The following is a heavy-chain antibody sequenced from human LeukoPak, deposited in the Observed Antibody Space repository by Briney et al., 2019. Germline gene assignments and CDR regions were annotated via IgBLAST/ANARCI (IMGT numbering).Heavy chain of an antibody. Sequence: PRASVTVSCKASGYTFTGYYMHWVRQAPGKGLEWVAVIWYDGSNKYYADSVKGRFTISRDNSKNTLYLQMNSLRAEDTAVYYCARDRGCGGSCYPTRYYGMDVWGQGTTVTVSS. D-gene: IGHD2-15*01. V-gene: IGHV3-33*01. CDR1: GYTFTGYY. CDR2: IWYDGSNK. CDR3: ARDRGCGGSCYPTRYYGMDV. J-gene: IGHJ6*02.